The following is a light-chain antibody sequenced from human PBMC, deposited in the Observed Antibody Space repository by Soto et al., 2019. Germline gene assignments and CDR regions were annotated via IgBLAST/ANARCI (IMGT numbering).Light chain of an antibody. V-gene: IGLV1-44*01. Sequence: QSVLTQPPSASGTPGQRVTISCSGSSSNIGGDIVNWYQQLPGTAPKLLIYNYSQRPSGVPDRFSGSKSGTSASLAISGLQSEDEADYYCAAWDDRLNVGFGGGTKLTVL. J-gene: IGLJ2*01. CDR2: NYS. CDR1: SSNIGGDI. CDR3: AAWDDRLNVG.